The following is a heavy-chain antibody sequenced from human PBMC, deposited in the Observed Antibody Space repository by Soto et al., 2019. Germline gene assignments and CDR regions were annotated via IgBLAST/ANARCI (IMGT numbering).Heavy chain of an antibody. Sequence: SETLSLTSTASGTSICSYYWSWIRQPPGKGLEWIANIHYSGTTNYNPALASRVTLSVDTSKNQFSLKMTSVTAADRAMYFCARYNSYAIDNWGRGILLTVSS. V-gene: IGHV4-59*01. J-gene: IGHJ4*02. CDR2: IHYSGTT. CDR3: ARYNSYAIDN. D-gene: IGHD2-8*01. CDR1: GTSICSYY.